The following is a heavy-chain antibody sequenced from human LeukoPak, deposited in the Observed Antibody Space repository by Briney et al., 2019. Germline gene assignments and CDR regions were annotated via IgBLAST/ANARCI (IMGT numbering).Heavy chain of an antibody. Sequence: ASVKVSCKASGYTFTGFYMHWVRQAPGQGLEWMGWINPNSGGTNYAQKFQGRVTMTRDTSTNTAYMELSRLRSDDAAVYYCARGLSPVTPYYYYMDVWGKGTTVTVSS. J-gene: IGHJ6*03. V-gene: IGHV1-2*02. CDR3: ARGLSPVTPYYYYMDV. CDR2: INPNSGGT. CDR1: GYTFTGFY. D-gene: IGHD4-23*01.